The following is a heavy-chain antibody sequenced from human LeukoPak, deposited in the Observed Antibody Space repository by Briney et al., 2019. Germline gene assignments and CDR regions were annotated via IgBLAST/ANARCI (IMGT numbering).Heavy chain of an antibody. CDR1: GFTFSSYG. D-gene: IGHD3-3*01. J-gene: IGHJ6*03. CDR3: AKNFWSDKYYYYYMDV. V-gene: IGHV3-30*18. Sequence: GGSLRLSCAASGFTFSSYGMHWVRQAPGKGLEWVAVISYDGSNKYYADSVKGRFTISRDNSKNTLSLQMNSLRAEDTAVYYCAKNFWSDKYYYYYMDVWGKGTRSPSP. CDR2: ISYDGSNK.